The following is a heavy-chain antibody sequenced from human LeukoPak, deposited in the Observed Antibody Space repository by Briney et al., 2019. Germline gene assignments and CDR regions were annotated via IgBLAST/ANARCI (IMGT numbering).Heavy chain of an antibody. V-gene: IGHV4-30-2*01. CDR2: IYHSGST. Sequence: SXSWLRXPPGKGLEWIGYIYHSGSTYYNPSLKSRVTISVARSKNQFSLKLSSVTAADTAVYYCASSSRTYCSGGSCYSLWYFDLWGRGTLVTVSS. CDR1: S. J-gene: IGHJ2*01. D-gene: IGHD2-15*01. CDR3: ASSSRTYCSGGSCYSLWYFDL.